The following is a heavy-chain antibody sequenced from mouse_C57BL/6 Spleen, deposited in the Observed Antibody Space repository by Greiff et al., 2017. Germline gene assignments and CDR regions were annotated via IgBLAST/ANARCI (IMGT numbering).Heavy chain of an antibody. V-gene: IGHV5-9*01. CDR3: ARLVEGFDY. D-gene: IGHD1-1*02. J-gene: IGHJ2*01. Sequence: EVHLVESGGGLVKPGGSLKLSCAASGFTFSSYTMSWVRQTPEKRLEWVATISGGGGNTYYPDSVKGRFTISRDNAKNTLYLQMSSLRSEDTALYYCARLVEGFDYWGQGTTLTVSS. CDR1: GFTFSSYT. CDR2: ISGGGGNT.